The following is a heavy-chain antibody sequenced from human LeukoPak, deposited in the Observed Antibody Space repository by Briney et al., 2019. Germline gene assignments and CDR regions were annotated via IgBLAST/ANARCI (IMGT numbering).Heavy chain of an antibody. CDR3: ARDRNWGAYDI. J-gene: IGHJ3*02. D-gene: IGHD7-27*01. Sequence: GGSLRLSCAASGFTFSDYYMSWIRQAPGKGLEWVSYISSSGSTIYYADSVKGRFTISRDNSKNTLYLQMNSLRAEDTAVYYCARDRNWGAYDIWGQGTMVTVSS. CDR2: ISSSGSTI. CDR1: GFTFSDYY. V-gene: IGHV3-11*01.